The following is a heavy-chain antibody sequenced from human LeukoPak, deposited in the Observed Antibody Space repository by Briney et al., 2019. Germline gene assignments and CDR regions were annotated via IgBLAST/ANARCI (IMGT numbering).Heavy chain of an antibody. CDR2: SADHT. CDR1: GFTFSSYA. Sequence: PGGSLRLSCVASGFTFSSYAMSWVRQAPGKGLERVSTSADHTYYADSVKGRFTISRDNSKNTLYLQMNSLRAEDTAVYYCATDRGGYGSGSYDYWGQGTLVTVSS. V-gene: IGHV3-23*01. CDR3: ATDRGGYGSGSYDY. J-gene: IGHJ4*02. D-gene: IGHD3-10*01.